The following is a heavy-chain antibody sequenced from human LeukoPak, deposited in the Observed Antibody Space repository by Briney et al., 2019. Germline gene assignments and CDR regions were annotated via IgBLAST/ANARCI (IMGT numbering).Heavy chain of an antibody. J-gene: IGHJ6*03. Sequence: GRSLRLSCAASGFTFSSYAMHWVRQAPGKGLEWVAVISYDGSNKYYADSVKGRFTISRDNSKNTLYLQMNSLRAEDTAVYYCARVHRGSRYYYYYYMDVWGKGTTVTISS. CDR2: ISYDGSNK. CDR3: ARVHRGSRYYYYYYMDV. CDR1: GFTFSSYA. V-gene: IGHV3-30*04. D-gene: IGHD3-9*01.